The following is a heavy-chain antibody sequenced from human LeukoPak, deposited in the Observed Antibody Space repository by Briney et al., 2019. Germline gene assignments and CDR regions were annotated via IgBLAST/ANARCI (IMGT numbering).Heavy chain of an antibody. CDR1: GYTFTSYG. D-gene: IGHD2-21*02. CDR2: ISAYNGNT. V-gene: IGHV1-18*01. Sequence: ASVKVSCKASGYTFTSYGISWVRQAPGQGLEWMGWISAYNGNTNYAQKLQGRVTMTTDTSTSTAYMELRSLRSDDTAVYYCARDREPLAYCGGDCSEAFDYWGQGTLVTVSS. CDR3: ARDREPLAYCGGDCSEAFDY. J-gene: IGHJ4*02.